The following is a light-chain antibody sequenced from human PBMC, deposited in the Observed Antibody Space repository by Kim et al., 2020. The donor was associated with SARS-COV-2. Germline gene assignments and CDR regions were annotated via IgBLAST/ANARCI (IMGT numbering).Light chain of an antibody. Sequence: QKVTISCSGSSSNIGNNYVSWYQQLPGTAPKLLIYDNNKGPSGIPDRFSGSKSGTSATLGITGLQTGDEADYYCGTWDSSLSAYVFGSGTKVTVL. CDR1: SSNIGNNY. CDR2: DNN. CDR3: GTWDSSLSAYV. V-gene: IGLV1-51*01. J-gene: IGLJ1*01.